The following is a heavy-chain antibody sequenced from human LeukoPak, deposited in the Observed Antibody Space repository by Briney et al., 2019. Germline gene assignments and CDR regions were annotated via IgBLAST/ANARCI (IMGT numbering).Heavy chain of an antibody. CDR1: GGSISSYY. V-gene: IGHV4-59*01. Sequence: NPSETLSLTCTVSGGSISSYYWSWVRQPPGKRLEWIGCFYYSGSTNYNPSLKSRVTISADTSKNQFSLKLNSVTAADTAVYYCARVDSSGWSGAFDYWGQGTLVTVSS. J-gene: IGHJ4*02. D-gene: IGHD6-19*01. CDR3: ARVDSSGWSGAFDY. CDR2: FYYSGST.